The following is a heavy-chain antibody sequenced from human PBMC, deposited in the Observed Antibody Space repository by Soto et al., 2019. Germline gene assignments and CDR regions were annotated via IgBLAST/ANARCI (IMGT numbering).Heavy chain of an antibody. CDR3: AHVSIYDSSGYYRHAFDI. V-gene: IGHV2-5*02. D-gene: IGHD3-22*01. J-gene: IGHJ3*02. CDR2: IYWDDDK. CDR1: GFSLSTSGVG. Sequence: QITLKESGPTLVKPTQTLTLTCTFSGFSLSTSGVGVGWIRQPPGKALEWLALIYWDDDKRYSPSLKSRLTITKDTSKNKVVITMTNMDPVDTATYYCAHVSIYDSSGYYRHAFDIWGQGTMVTVSS.